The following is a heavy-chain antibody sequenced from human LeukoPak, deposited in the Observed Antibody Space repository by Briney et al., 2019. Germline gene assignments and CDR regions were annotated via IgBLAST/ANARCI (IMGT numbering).Heavy chain of an antibody. V-gene: IGHV1-3*01. CDR1: GYTFTSYA. CDR3: ARGLGGYYYDSSGYYLDY. D-gene: IGHD3-22*01. J-gene: IGHJ4*02. Sequence: GASVKVSCKASGYTFTSYAMHWVRQAPGQRLEWMGWINAGNGNTKYSQKFQGRVTITRDTSASTAYMELSSLRSEDTAVYYCARGLGGYYYDSSGYYLDYWGQGTLVTVSS. CDR2: INAGNGNT.